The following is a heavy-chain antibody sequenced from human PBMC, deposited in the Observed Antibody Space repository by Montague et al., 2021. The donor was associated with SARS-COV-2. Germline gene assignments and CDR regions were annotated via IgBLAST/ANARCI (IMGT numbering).Heavy chain of an antibody. CDR1: GGSISSSSYY. V-gene: IGHV4-39*01. J-gene: IGHJ3*02. Sequence: SETLSLTCTVSGGSISSSSYYWGWIRQPPGKGLEWIGSIYYSGSTYYNPSLKSRVTISVDTSKNQFSLTLSSVTAADTAVYYGARQENSSGWFKPDAFDIWGQGTMVTVSS. CDR2: IYYSGST. D-gene: IGHD6-19*01. CDR3: ARQENSSGWFKPDAFDI.